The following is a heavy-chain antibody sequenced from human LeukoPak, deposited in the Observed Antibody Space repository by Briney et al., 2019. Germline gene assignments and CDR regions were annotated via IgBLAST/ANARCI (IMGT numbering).Heavy chain of an antibody. CDR3: ARDGSYANAFDI. CDR1: GFTFSSYG. D-gene: IGHD1-26*01. J-gene: IGHJ3*02. V-gene: IGHV3-30*02. Sequence: PGGSLRLSCAASGFTFSSYGMHWVRQAPGKGLEWVAFIRYDGSNKYYADSVKGRFTISRDNSKNTLYLQMNSLRAEDTAVYYCARDGSYANAFDIWGQGTMVTVSS. CDR2: IRYDGSNK.